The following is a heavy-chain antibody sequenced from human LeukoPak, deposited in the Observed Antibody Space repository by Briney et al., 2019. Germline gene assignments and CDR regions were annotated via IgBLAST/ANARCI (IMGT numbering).Heavy chain of an antibody. J-gene: IGHJ6*03. Sequence: GGSLRLSCAASGFTFSSFDMHWVRQPTGQGLEWVSTIGTASDTYYPGSVEGRFTLSRDNAKISLYLQMNSLTAGDTAVYYCARGPPRGKYYYMDVWGKGTTVTVSS. CDR3: ARGPPRGKYYYMDV. V-gene: IGHV3-13*01. CDR2: IGTASDT. D-gene: IGHD1-1*01. CDR1: GFTFSSFD.